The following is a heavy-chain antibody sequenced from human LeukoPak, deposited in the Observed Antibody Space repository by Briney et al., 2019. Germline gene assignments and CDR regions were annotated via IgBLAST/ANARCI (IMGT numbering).Heavy chain of an antibody. J-gene: IGHJ6*03. Sequence: GGSLRLSCAASGFTFSSFDMHWVRQPTGQGLEWVSTIGTASDTYYPGSVEGRFTLSRDNAKISLYLQMNSLTAGDTAVYYCARGPPRGKYYYMDVWGKGTTVTVSS. CDR3: ARGPPRGKYYYMDV. V-gene: IGHV3-13*01. CDR2: IGTASDT. D-gene: IGHD1-1*01. CDR1: GFTFSSFD.